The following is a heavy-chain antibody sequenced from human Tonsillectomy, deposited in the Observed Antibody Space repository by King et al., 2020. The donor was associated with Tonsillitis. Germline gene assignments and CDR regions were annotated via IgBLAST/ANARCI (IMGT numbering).Heavy chain of an antibody. CDR2: IFSNDEK. Sequence: TLQESGPVLVKPTETLTLTCTVSGFSLSNARMGVSWIRQPPGKALEWLAHIFSNDEKSYSTSLKSRLTISKDTSKSQVVLTMTNMDPVDTATYYCARIMITFGGVIGDDFDIWGQGTMVTVSS. J-gene: IGHJ3*02. V-gene: IGHV2-26*01. D-gene: IGHD3-16*02. CDR1: GFSLSNARMG. CDR3: ARIMITFGGVIGDDFDI.